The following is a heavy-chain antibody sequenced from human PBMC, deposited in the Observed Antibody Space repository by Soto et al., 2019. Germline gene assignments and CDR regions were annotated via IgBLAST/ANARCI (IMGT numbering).Heavy chain of an antibody. J-gene: IGHJ6*02. CDR3: ARDACSSTSCYNYYYYGMDV. V-gene: IGHV3-11*01. CDR2: ISSSGSTI. Sequence: QVQLVESGGGLVKPGGSLGLSCAASGFTFSDYYMSWIRQAPGKGLEWVSYISSSGSTIYYADSVKGRFTISRDNAKNSLYLQMNSLRAEDTAVYYCARDACSSTSCYNYYYYGMDVWGQGTTVTVSS. D-gene: IGHD2-2*01. CDR1: GFTFSDYY.